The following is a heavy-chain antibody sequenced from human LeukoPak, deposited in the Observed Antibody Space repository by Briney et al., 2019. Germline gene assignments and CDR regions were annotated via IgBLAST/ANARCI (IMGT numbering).Heavy chain of an antibody. CDR2: ISGGSDST. CDR3: ANPSGSYYEAGFDY. J-gene: IGHJ4*02. CDR1: GFTFSSYA. V-gene: IGHV3-23*01. Sequence: GGSLRLSCAASGFTFSSYAMSWVRQAPGKGLEWVSVISGGSDSTYYADSVKGRFTISRDNSKNTLYLQMNSLRAEDTAVYYCANPSGSYYEAGFDYWGQGTLVTVSS. D-gene: IGHD1-26*01.